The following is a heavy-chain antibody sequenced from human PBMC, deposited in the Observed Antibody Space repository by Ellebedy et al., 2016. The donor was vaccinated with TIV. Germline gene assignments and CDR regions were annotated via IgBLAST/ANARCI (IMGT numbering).Heavy chain of an antibody. CDR1: GYTFTSYG. V-gene: IGHV1-18*04. Sequence: AASVKVSCKASGYTFTSYGIGWVRHAPGQGLKWMGWISAYNGYTDYAQELQGRVTLTPDTSTSTADMELRSLRSDDTAVYYCASLRGGVDSRGLNWFDPWGQGTLVTVSS. CDR3: ASLRGGVDSRGLNWFDP. D-gene: IGHD3-22*01. CDR2: ISAYNGYT. J-gene: IGHJ5*02.